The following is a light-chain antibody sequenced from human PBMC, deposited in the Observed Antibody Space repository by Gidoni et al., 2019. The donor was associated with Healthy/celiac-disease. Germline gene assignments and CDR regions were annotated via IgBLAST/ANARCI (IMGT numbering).Light chain of an antibody. Sequence: SSELTQDPALSVALGQTVRSTCQGDSLRSYYASWYQQKPGQAPVLVIYGKNNRPSGIPDRFSGSSSGNTASLTITGAQAEDEADYYCNSRDSSGNHVFGTGTKVTVL. CDR1: SLRSYY. CDR2: GKN. CDR3: NSRDSSGNHV. J-gene: IGLJ1*01. V-gene: IGLV3-19*01.